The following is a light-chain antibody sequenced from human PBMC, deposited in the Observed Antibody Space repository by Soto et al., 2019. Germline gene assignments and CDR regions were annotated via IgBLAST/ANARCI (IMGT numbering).Light chain of an antibody. CDR2: AAS. V-gene: IGKV1-39*01. CDR3: QQSYSNRRT. CDR1: QSIGNY. J-gene: IGKJ2*01. Sequence: DIQMTQSPSSLSASVGDRVTITCRASQSIGNYLNWYQQKPGKAPNLLIFAASTLQSGVSSRFSGSASGTDFTLTISSLQLEDFATYYCQQSYSNRRTFGQGTKVDIK.